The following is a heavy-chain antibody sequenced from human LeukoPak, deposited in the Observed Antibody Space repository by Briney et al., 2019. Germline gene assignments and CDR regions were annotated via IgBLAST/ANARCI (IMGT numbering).Heavy chain of an antibody. D-gene: IGHD3-10*01. V-gene: IGHV3-23*01. J-gene: IGHJ3*02. CDR3: AKSRSYTVRDAFEI. Sequence: GGTLRLSCAASGFTFSNYAMSWVRQAPGRGLEWVLGISNSGGDTQYADSVKGRFTISRDNSKNTLYLQMNSLRAEDTAVYYCAKSRSYTVRDAFEIWGQGTKVTVSS. CDR1: GFTFSNYA. CDR2: ISNSGGDT.